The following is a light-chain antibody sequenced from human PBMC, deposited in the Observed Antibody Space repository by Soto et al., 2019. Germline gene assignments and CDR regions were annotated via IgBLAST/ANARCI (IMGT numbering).Light chain of an antibody. CDR2: EDN. J-gene: IGLJ2*01. V-gene: IGLV6-57*02. CDR1: SGSIASGY. CDR3: QSSDGNNMV. Sequence: NFMLTQHHSVSESPGKTVTISCTGSSGSIASGYVQWYQQRPGSAPTTLIYEDNQRPAGVPERFSGSIDSSSNSASLTISGLRPEDEADYYCQSSDGNNMVFGGGTKLTVL.